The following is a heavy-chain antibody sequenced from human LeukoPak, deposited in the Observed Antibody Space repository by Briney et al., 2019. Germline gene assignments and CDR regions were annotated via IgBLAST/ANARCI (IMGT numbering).Heavy chain of an antibody. J-gene: IGHJ4*02. D-gene: IGHD4-17*01. CDR2: INPNSGGT. Sequence: ASVKVSCKASGYTFTGYYMHWVRQAPGQGLEWMGWINPNSGGTNYAQKFKGRVTMTRDTSISPAYMELSRLRSDDTAVYYCARDYGDYAYYFDYWGQGTLVTVSS. CDR3: ARDYGDYAYYFDY. CDR1: GYTFTGYY. V-gene: IGHV1-2*02.